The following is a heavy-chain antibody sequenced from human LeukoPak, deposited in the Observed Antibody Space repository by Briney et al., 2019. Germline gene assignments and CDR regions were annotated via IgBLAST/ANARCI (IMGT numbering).Heavy chain of an antibody. Sequence: PGGSLRLSCAASGFTFSSYGMHWVRQAPGKGLEWVAFIRYDGSNKYYADSVKGRFTISRDNSKNTLYLQMNSLRAEDTAVYYCANNCFGELFSYHYYYMDVWGKGTTVTVSS. CDR1: GFTFSSYG. J-gene: IGHJ6*03. CDR3: ANNCFGELFSYHYYYMDV. CDR2: IRYDGSNK. D-gene: IGHD3-10*01. V-gene: IGHV3-30*02.